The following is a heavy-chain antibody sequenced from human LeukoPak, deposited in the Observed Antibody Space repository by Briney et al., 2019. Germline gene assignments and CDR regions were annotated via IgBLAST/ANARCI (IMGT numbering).Heavy chain of an antibody. CDR2: ISGSGGST. CDR1: GFTFSNYW. J-gene: IGHJ4*02. Sequence: PGGSLRLSCGASGFTFSNYWMSWVRQAPGKGLEWVSAISGSGGSTYYADSVKGRFTISRDNSKNTLYLQMNSLRAEDTAVYYCAKDREEWELHYFDYWGQGTLVTVSS. CDR3: AKDREEWELHYFDY. V-gene: IGHV3-23*01. D-gene: IGHD1-26*01.